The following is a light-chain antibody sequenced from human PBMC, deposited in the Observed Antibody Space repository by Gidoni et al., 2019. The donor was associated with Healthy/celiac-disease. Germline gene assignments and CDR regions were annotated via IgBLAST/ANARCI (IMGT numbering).Light chain of an antibody. CDR1: TSNIGSNP. V-gene: IGLV1-44*01. CDR3: ATWVDRLNGLT. J-gene: IGLJ2*01. CDR2: SNS. Sequence: QSVLTQQPSASGTPGPTITISCSESTSNIGSNPVNWYQHIPGASPKLLIYSNSQRPSGVPDRFSGSKSGTSASLAISDLQSEDEADYYCATWVDRLNGLTFGGGTKLTVL.